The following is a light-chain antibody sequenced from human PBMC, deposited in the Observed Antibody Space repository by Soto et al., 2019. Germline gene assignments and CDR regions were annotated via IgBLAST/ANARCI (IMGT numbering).Light chain of an antibody. J-gene: IGKJ1*01. Sequence: EIVMTQSPATLSVSPGERATLSCRASQSISSNLAWYQQKPGQAPRLLMFRTSSRATGFPARFSGSGSGTEFNLTISSLQSEDFALYYCHQRQSWPRTFGQGTKV. CDR1: QSISSN. V-gene: IGKV3-15*01. CDR2: RTS. CDR3: HQRQSWPRT.